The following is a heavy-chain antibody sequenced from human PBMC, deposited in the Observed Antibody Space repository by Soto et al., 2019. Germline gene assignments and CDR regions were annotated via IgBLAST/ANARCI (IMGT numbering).Heavy chain of an antibody. Sequence: GGSLRLSCAASGFTFTNAWMDWVRQAPGKGLEWVGRIKSKTDGETTDYAAPVKGRFTISRDDSKKTLYLQMNSLKTEDTAVYYCKLDMDYWGQGTLVTVSS. CDR1: GFTFTNAW. CDR3: KLDMDY. D-gene: IGHD1-1*01. V-gene: IGHV3-15*07. CDR2: IKSKTDGETT. J-gene: IGHJ4*02.